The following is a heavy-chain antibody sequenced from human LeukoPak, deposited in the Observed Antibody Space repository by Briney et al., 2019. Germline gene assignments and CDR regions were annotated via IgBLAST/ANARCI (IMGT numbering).Heavy chain of an antibody. V-gene: IGHV4-4*07. CDR3: TRDRWVQLWSDAFDI. D-gene: IGHD5-18*01. J-gene: IGHJ3*02. CDR1: GVSITTYY. CDR2: IYTSGST. Sequence: TPSETLSLTCTVSGVSITTYYWSWIRQPAGKGLEWIGHIYTSGSTNYNPSLKSRVTMSVDTSKNQFSLKLSSVTAADTAVYYCTRDRWVQLWSDAFDIWGQGKMVTVSS.